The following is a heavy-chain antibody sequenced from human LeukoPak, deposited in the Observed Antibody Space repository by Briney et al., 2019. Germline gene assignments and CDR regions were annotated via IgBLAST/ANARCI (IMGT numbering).Heavy chain of an antibody. CDR3: ARVRRYYDSSGYGGYYYYYMDV. V-gene: IGHV3-11*04. Sequence: GGSLRLSCAASGFTFSDYYMSWIRQAPGKGLEWVSYISSSGSTIYYADSVKGRFTISRDNAKNSLYLQMNSLRAEDTAVYYCARVRRYYDSSGYGGYYYYYMDVWGKGTTVTVSS. CDR1: GFTFSDYY. D-gene: IGHD3-22*01. J-gene: IGHJ6*03. CDR2: ISSSGSTI.